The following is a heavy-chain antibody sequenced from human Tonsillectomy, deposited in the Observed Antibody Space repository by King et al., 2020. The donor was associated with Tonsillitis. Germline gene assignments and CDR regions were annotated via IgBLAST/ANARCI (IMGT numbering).Heavy chain of an antibody. CDR1: GGSFSRNNYY. Sequence: QLQESGPGLVKPSETLSLTCTVSGGSFSRNNYYWGWIRQPPGKGLEWIGSSFYSGSTYYNPSLKSRVTISVDTSKNQFSLELSSVTAADTAVYYCARLQDGYNQYYYYTRAVWGQGTTVTVSS. D-gene: IGHD5-24*01. V-gene: IGHV4-39*07. CDR2: SFYSGST. CDR3: ARLQDGYNQYYYYTRAV. J-gene: IGHJ6*02.